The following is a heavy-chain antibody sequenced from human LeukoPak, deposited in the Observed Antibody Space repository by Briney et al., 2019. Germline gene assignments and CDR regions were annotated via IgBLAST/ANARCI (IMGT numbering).Heavy chain of an antibody. CDR3: ARDLSAGIQLWSDGAFDI. D-gene: IGHD5-18*01. J-gene: IGHJ3*02. CDR1: GGSISSSSYY. V-gene: IGHV4-39*07. CDR2: IYYSGST. Sequence: SETLSLTCTVSGGSISSSSYYWGWIRQPPGKGLEWIGSIYYSGSTYYNPSLKSRVTISVDTSKNQFSLKLSSVTAADTAVYYCARDLSAGIQLWSDGAFDIWGQGTMVTVSS.